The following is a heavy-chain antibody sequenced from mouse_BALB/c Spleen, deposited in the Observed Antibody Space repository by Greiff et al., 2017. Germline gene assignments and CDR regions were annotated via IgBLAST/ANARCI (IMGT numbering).Heavy chain of an antibody. CDR2: ISDGGSYT. Sequence: EVQVVESGGGLVKPGGSLKLSCAASGFTFSDYYMYWVRQTPEKRLEWVATISDGGSYTYYPDSVKGRFTISRDNAKNNLYLQMSSLKSEDTAMYYCARDDGNYWFAYWGQGTLVTVSA. CDR1: GFTFSDYY. V-gene: IGHV5-4*02. D-gene: IGHD2-1*01. CDR3: ARDDGNYWFAY. J-gene: IGHJ3*01.